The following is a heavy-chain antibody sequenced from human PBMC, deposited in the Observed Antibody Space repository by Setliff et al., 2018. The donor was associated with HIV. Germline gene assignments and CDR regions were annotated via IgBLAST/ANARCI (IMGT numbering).Heavy chain of an antibody. Sequence: GASVKVSCKASGYTFSSYDINWVRQAPGQGLEWMGWMNPNSGNTGYAQRFQGRVTITRNTSISTAYMELSSLRSDDTAVYYCERVGMGTVTTHGYWYFDLWGRGTLVTVSS. CDR3: ERVGMGTVTTHGYWYFDL. D-gene: IGHD4-17*01. CDR1: GYTFSSYD. V-gene: IGHV1-8*03. CDR2: MNPNSGNT. J-gene: IGHJ2*01.